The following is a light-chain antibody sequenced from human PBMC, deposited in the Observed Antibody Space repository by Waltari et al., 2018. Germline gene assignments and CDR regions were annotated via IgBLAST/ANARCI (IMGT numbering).Light chain of an antibody. CDR3: SSYAGSSKGV. CDR2: AGS. V-gene: IGLV2-23*01. J-gene: IGLJ2*01. CDR1: SSDVGNYKR. Sequence: QSALTQPASVSWSPGQSSTISCTGTSSDVGNYKRVSWYQQHPGKAPKLMIYAGSKRPSGVSDRFSGSKSGDMASLTISGLQPEDEAEYFCSSYAGSSKGVFGGGTKVTVL.